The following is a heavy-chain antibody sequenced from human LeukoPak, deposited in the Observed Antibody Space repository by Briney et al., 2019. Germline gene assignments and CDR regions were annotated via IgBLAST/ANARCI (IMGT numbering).Heavy chain of an antibody. Sequence: TLSLTCTFSGFSLRTSGVCVSWIRHPPGKALEWLARIDWDNDKYYTTSLKTRLTIFKDTSKNQVVLTMTNMDPVDTATYYCVRTRPVSGWFDPWGQGTLVTVSS. D-gene: IGHD5/OR15-5a*01. CDR2: IDWDNDK. CDR3: VRTRPVSGWFDP. J-gene: IGHJ5*02. V-gene: IGHV2-70*11. CDR1: GFSLRTSGVC.